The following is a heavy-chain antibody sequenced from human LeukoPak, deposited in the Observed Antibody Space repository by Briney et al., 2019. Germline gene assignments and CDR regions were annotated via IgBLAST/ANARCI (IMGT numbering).Heavy chain of an antibody. V-gene: IGHV3-23*01. D-gene: IGHD6-19*01. CDR2: ISGSGGST. J-gene: IGHJ4*02. Sequence: QTGGSLRLSCAASGFTFSSYAMSWVRQAPGKGLEWVSAISGSGGSTYYADSVKGRFTISRDNSKNTLYLQMNSLRAEDTAVYYCARDRHRSSGWSFDYWGQGTLVTVSS. CDR1: GFTFSSYA. CDR3: ARDRHRSSGWSFDY.